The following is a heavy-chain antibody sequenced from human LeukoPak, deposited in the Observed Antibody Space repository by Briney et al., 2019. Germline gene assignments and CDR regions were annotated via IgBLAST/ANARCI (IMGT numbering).Heavy chain of an antibody. CDR1: GFTVSSNY. CDR3: ARDRGGYSYGLDY. Sequence: GGSLRLSCAASGFTVSSNYMSWVRQAPGKGLEWVSSISSSSSFIYYADSVKGRFTISRDNAKNSLYLQMNSLRAEDTAVYYCARDRGGYSYGLDYWGQGTLVTVSS. D-gene: IGHD5-18*01. V-gene: IGHV3-21*01. CDR2: ISSSSSFI. J-gene: IGHJ4*02.